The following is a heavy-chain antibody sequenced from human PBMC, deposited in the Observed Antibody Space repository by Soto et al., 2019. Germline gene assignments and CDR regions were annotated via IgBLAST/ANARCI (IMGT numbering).Heavy chain of an antibody. J-gene: IGHJ6*02. CDR2: ISYDGSNK. CDR1: GFTFSSYA. CDR3: ASIYFGEGREPGHYYYYGMDV. Sequence: GGSLRLSCAASGFTFSSYAMHWVRQAPGKGLEWVAVISYDGSNKYYADSVKGRFTISRDNSKNTLYLQMNSLRAEDTAVYYCASIYFGEGREPGHYYYYGMDVWGQGTTVTVSS. V-gene: IGHV3-30-3*01. D-gene: IGHD3-16*01.